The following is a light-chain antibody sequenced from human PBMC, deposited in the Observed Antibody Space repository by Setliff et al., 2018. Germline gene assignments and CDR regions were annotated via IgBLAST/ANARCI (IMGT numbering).Light chain of an antibody. Sequence: QSALTQPASVSGSPGQSITISCTGTSSDVGAYNYVSWYQRHPGEAPKLLLYDVSNRPSGISNRFSGSKSGNTASLTISGLQADDEADYYCSSYTSRSTYVFGTGTKVTVL. J-gene: IGLJ1*01. CDR1: SSDVGAYNY. V-gene: IGLV2-14*03. CDR3: SSYTSRSTYV. CDR2: DVS.